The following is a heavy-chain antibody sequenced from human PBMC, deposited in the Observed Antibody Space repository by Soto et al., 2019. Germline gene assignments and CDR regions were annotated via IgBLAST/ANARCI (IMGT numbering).Heavy chain of an antibody. CDR2: IYWEDSK. V-gene: IGHV2-5*02. CDR1: GFSLTTDRVG. CDR3: AHAYGGRSLY. J-gene: IGHJ4*02. Sequence: QITLKESGPTLVKPTQPLTLTCTYSGFSLTTDRVGVGWIRQPPGEALEWLAVIYWEDSKTYRPSLESRRTTTKDTSKTQMALTMTNMDSLDTATYYWAHAYGGRSLYWGQGTLVTVSS. D-gene: IGHD1-26*01.